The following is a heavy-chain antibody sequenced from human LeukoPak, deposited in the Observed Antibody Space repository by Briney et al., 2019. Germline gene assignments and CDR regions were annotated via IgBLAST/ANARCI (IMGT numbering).Heavy chain of an antibody. Sequence: SVKVSCKASGGTFSSYAISWVRQAPGQGLEWMGGIIPIFGTANYAQKFQGRVTITTDESTSTAYMELSSLGSEDTAVYYCARESVSAGASDAFDIWGQGTMVTVSS. D-gene: IGHD1-26*01. CDR2: IIPIFGTA. CDR3: ARESVSAGASDAFDI. V-gene: IGHV1-69*05. J-gene: IGHJ3*02. CDR1: GGTFSSYA.